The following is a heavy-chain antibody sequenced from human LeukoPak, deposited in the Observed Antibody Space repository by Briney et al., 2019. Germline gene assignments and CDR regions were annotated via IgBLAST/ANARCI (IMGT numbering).Heavy chain of an antibody. J-gene: IGHJ4*02. Sequence: ASVKVSCKASGYTFTSYGISWVRQAPGQGLEWMGWISAYNGNTNYAQKLQGRVTTTTDTSTSTAYMELSSLRSDDTAVYYCARDSFYYGSGSTSGEAKQDYWGQGTLSPSPQ. CDR2: ISAYNGNT. CDR1: GYTFTSYG. D-gene: IGHD3-10*01. CDR3: ARDSFYYGSGSTSGEAKQDY. V-gene: IGHV1-18*01.